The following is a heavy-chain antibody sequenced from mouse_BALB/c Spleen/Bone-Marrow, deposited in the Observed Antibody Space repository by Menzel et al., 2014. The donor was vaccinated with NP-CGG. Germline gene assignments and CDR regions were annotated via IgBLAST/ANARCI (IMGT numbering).Heavy chain of an antibody. V-gene: IGHV1S126*01. CDR2: IYPSDSYS. D-gene: IGHD2-14*01. J-gene: IGHJ4*01. CDR3: TRRDRYDYYGVDY. CDR1: GYTFTNYW. Sequence: QVQLKHSGAELVRPGASVKVSRKASGYTFTNYWINWVRQRPGQGLEWIGNIYPSDSYSNYNQKFKDKATLTVDKSSSTAYMQLSSPTSEDSAVYYCTRRDRYDYYGVDYWGQGTSVTVSS.